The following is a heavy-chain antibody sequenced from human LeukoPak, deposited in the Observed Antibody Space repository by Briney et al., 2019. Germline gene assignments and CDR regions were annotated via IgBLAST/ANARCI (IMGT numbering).Heavy chain of an antibody. D-gene: IGHD2-2*01. J-gene: IGHJ5*02. CDR2: INSYGSST. Sequence: GGSLRLSCAASGFTFSSYWMHWVRQAPGKGLVWVSRINSYGSSTSYADSVKGRFTISRDNAKNTLYLQMNSLRAEDTAVNYCARGGYCSSTSCSSSSWFDPWGQGTLVTVSS. CDR1: GFTFSSYW. CDR3: ARGGYCSSTSCSSSSWFDP. V-gene: IGHV3-74*01.